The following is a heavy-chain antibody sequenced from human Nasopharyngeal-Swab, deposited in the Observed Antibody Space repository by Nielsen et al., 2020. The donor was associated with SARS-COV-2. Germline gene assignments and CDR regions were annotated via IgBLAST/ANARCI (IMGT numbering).Heavy chain of an antibody. CDR1: GFSLSTSGMC. CDR3: ARSGDCSGGRCNDAFDI. D-gene: IGHD2-15*01. V-gene: IGHV2-70*01. Sequence: SGPPLVKPTQTLTLICTFSGFSLSTSGMCVNWIRQPPGKALEWLALIDWGDDKYYSTSLKTRLTISKDSSKDEVVLTMTNMDPVDTATYYCARSGDCSGGRCNDAFDIWGQGTMVTVSS. J-gene: IGHJ3*02. CDR2: IDWGDDK.